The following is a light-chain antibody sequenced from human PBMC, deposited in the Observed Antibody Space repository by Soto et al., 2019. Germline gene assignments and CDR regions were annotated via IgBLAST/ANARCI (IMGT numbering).Light chain of an antibody. V-gene: IGKV1-5*03. CDR3: QQYNIYWT. Sequence: DIQMTQSPSTLSASVGDRVTITCRASQSISYWLAWYQQKPGKAPNLLIYKASTLESGVPSRFSGSGSGKEFTLTISSLQPDDFATYYCQQYNIYWTFGQGNKVEIK. CDR2: KAS. CDR1: QSISYW. J-gene: IGKJ1*01.